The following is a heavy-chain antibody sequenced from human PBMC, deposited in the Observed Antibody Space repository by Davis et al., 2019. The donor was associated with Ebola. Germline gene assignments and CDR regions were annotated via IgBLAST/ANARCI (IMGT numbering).Heavy chain of an antibody. J-gene: IGHJ4*02. V-gene: IGHV3-30-3*01. CDR2: ISYDGSNK. Sequence: GESLKISCAASGFTFSSYAMHWVRQAPGKGLEWVAVISYDGSNKYYADSVKGRFTISRDNSKNTLYLQMNSLRAEDTAVYYCASDYGSSSCDYWGQGTLVTVSS. CDR1: GFTFSSYA. D-gene: IGHD6-6*01. CDR3: ASDYGSSSCDY.